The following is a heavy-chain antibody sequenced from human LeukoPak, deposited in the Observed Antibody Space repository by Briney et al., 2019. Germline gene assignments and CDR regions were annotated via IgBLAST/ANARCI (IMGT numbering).Heavy chain of an antibody. Sequence: KPSETLSLTCAVYGGSFSGYYWSWIRQPPGKGLEWIGEINHSGSTNYNPSLKSRVTISVDTSKNPFSLKLSSVTAADTAVYYCARGELRYFDWLLRGTYFDYWGQGTLVTVSS. CDR1: GGSFSGYY. V-gene: IGHV4-34*01. J-gene: IGHJ4*02. CDR2: INHSGST. D-gene: IGHD3-9*01. CDR3: ARGELRYFDWLLRGTYFDY.